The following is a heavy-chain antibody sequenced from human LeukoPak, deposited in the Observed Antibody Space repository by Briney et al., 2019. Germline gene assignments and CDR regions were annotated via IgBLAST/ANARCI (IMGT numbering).Heavy chain of an antibody. CDR2: ISYDGSSK. J-gene: IGHJ5*02. CDR3: AKIGSAGTLLYWFDP. D-gene: IGHD6-13*01. CDR1: GFNFSTYG. V-gene: IGHV3-30*18. Sequence: GGSLSHSCAASGFNFSTYGMHWVRQAPGKGLEWVAVISYDGSSKYYADSVKGRFTISRDNSKNTLYLQMNSLRAEDTAVYYCAKIGSAGTLLYWFDPWGQGTLVTVSS.